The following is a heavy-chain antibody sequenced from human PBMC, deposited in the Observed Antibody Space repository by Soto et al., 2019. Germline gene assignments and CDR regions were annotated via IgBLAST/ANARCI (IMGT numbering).Heavy chain of an antibody. Sequence: SETLSLTCTVSGGSISSYYWNWIRQPPGKGLEWIGYIYYSGSTNYNPSLKSRVTISVDTSNNQFSLKLSSVTAADTAVYYCARDGGTYGMDVWGQGTTLTVSS. J-gene: IGHJ6*02. D-gene: IGHD3-16*01. CDR1: GGSISSYY. CDR2: IYYSGST. CDR3: ARDGGTYGMDV. V-gene: IGHV4-59*01.